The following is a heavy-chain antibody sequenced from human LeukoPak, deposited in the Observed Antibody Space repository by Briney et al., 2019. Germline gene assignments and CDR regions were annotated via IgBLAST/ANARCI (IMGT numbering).Heavy chain of an antibody. D-gene: IGHD3-10*01. Sequence: SETLSLTCTVSGGSISSGGYYWSWIRQHPGKGQEWIGYIYYSGSTYYNPSLKSRVTISVDTSKNQFSLKLSSVTAADTAVYYCARGPSRSGVPDYWGQGTLVTVSS. CDR2: IYYSGST. CDR1: GGSISSGGYY. V-gene: IGHV4-31*03. CDR3: ARGPSRSGVPDY. J-gene: IGHJ4*02.